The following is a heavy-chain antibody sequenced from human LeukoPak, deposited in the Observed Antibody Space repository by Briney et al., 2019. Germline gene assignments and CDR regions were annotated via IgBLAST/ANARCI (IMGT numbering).Heavy chain of an antibody. D-gene: IGHD3-3*01. V-gene: IGHV4-34*01. CDR3: ARHGSGLYYDFSAWFDP. J-gene: IGHJ5*02. CDR2: INHSGST. Sequence: PSETLSLTCAVYGGSFSGYYWSWIRQPPGKGLEWIGEINHSGSTNYNPSLKSRVTISVDTSKNQFSLRLRSVTAADTAVYYCARHGSGLYYDFSAWFDPWGQGTLVTVSS. CDR1: GGSFSGYY.